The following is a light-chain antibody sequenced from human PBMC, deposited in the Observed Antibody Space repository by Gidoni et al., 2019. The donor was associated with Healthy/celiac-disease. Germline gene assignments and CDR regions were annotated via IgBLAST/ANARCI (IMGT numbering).Light chain of an antibody. CDR2: AAS. CDR3: LQDYNYPLT. V-gene: IGKV1-6*01. J-gene: IGKJ1*01. Sequence: IHVPLSPSSLSASVGDRVTITCRASQGIRIDLGWYQQKPGKAPKLLIYAASSLQSGVPSRFSCSGSGTDFTLTISSLQPEDFATYYCLQDYNYPLTFXQXTKVEIK. CDR1: QGIRID.